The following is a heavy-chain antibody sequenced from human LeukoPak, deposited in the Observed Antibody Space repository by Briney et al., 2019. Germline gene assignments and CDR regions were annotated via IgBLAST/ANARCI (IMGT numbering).Heavy chain of an antibody. CDR2: TIGSSSTI. CDR1: GFSFSRYS. V-gene: IGHV3-48*01. CDR3: AKGVTVMTPFDY. J-gene: IGHJ4*02. D-gene: IGHD5-18*01. Sequence: GGSLRLACAASGFSFSRYSMHWVRQAPGKGLEWISYTIGSSSTINYAESFKGRLTIANDNAKTSLILQRNSLRAEDTAVYYCAKGVTVMTPFDYWGQGTLVIVSS.